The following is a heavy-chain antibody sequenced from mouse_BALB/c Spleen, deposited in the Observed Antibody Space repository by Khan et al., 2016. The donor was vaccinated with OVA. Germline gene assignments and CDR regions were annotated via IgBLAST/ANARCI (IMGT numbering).Heavy chain of an antibody. Sequence: QVQLQQSGDELARPGSSVKLSCKASGYTFTDYYINWVKQRPGQGLEWIGEISPGSGDTYYNERFKGKATLTADKSSSTAYMQISRLTSEASAVYFCAIRNYFGYTFAYWRQGTLVTVSA. V-gene: IGHV1-77*01. CDR3: AIRNYFGYTFAY. D-gene: IGHD1-2*01. CDR1: GYTFTDYY. CDR2: ISPGSGDT. J-gene: IGHJ3*01.